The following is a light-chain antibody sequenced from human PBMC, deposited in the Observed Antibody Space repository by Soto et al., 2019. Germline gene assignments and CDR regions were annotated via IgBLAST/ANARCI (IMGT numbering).Light chain of an antibody. CDR3: QQYNNWPLT. J-gene: IGKJ4*01. CDR1: QSVSSN. Sequence: EIVMTQSPATLSVSPGERATLSCRATQSVSSNLAWYQQKPGQAPRLLIYGASTRATDIPARFSGSGSGTEFTLTITSLQSEDFAVYSCQQYNNWPLTFGGGTNVEIK. CDR2: GAS. V-gene: IGKV3-15*01.